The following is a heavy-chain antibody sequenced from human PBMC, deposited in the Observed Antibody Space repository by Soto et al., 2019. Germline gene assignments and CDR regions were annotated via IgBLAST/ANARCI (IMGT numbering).Heavy chain of an antibody. Sequence: QVQLVQSGDEVKKPGSSVKVSCKASGGTFSSYAISWVRQAPGQGLEWMGRIIAILGIANYAQKFQGRVTITAYKSTSTAYMELSSLRSEDTAVYYFARWLVGHFDWLSNLFDPWGHGTLVTVSS. CDR1: GGTFSSYA. J-gene: IGHJ5*02. V-gene: IGHV1-69*02. D-gene: IGHD3-9*01. CDR3: ARWLVGHFDWLSNLFDP. CDR2: IIAILGIA.